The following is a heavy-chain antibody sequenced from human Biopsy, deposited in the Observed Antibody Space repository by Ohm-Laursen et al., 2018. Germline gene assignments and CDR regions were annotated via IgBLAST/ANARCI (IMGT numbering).Heavy chain of an antibody. D-gene: IGHD1-26*01. Sequence: GASAKASCKASGYTFISYDIDWVRQATGLGLEWMGWMNPNSGKTGYAQKFQGRVTMTTNTSVNTAYMELSSLTFEDTAVYYCAIEGGTYSKPFDYWGQGSQVIVSS. J-gene: IGHJ4*02. V-gene: IGHV1-8*01. CDR2: MNPNSGKT. CDR3: AIEGGTYSKPFDY. CDR1: GYTFISYD.